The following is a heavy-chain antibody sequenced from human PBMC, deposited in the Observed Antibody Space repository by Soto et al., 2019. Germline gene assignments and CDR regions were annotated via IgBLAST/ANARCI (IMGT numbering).Heavy chain of an antibody. V-gene: IGHV4-4*07. CDR1: VGSVWSYF. D-gene: IGHD3-10*01. J-gene: IGHJ4*02. CDR2: IHSSGNL. Sequence: PSGTLSLTCTVPVGSVWSYFWSWFRQPVGKGLEWIGRIHSSGNLNYNPSLESRVTMSLDTSKNQFSLRLTSVTAADTALYLCARDVGKNYWGQGIRVTVSS. CDR3: ARDVGKNY.